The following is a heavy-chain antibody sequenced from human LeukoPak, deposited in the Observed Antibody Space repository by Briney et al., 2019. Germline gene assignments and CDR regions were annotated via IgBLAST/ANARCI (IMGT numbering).Heavy chain of an antibody. CDR1: GFTFSDYY. CDR3: ARGSYDFWSGYLYYYYMDV. V-gene: IGHV3-11*04. CDR2: ISSSGSTI. Sequence: PGGSLRLSCAASGFTFSDYYMSWIRQAPGKGLEWVSYISSSGSTIYYADSVKGRFTISRDNAKNSLYLQMNSLRAEDTAVYYCARGSYDFWSGYLYYYYMDVWGKGTTVTVSS. J-gene: IGHJ6*03. D-gene: IGHD3-3*01.